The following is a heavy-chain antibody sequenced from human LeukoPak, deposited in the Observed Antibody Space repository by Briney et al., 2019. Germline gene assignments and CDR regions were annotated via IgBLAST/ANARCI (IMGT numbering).Heavy chain of an antibody. CDR1: GGTFSSYA. J-gene: IGHJ4*02. CDR3: ARGLNDYGDQYFDY. D-gene: IGHD4-17*01. Sequence: SVKVSCKASGGTFSSYAISWVRQAPGQGLEWMGRIIPILGIANYAQKFQGRVTITADKSTSTAYMELSSLRSEDTAVYYCARGLNDYGDQYFDYWGQGTLVTVPS. V-gene: IGHV1-69*04. CDR2: IIPILGIA.